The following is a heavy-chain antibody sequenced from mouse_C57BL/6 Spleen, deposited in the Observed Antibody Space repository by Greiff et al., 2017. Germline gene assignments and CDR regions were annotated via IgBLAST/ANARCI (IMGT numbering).Heavy chain of an antibody. D-gene: IGHD2-4*01. V-gene: IGHV1-54*01. CDR1: GYAFTNYL. J-gene: IGHJ3*01. CDR2: INPGSGGT. CDR3: ARSGDYDGAWFAY. Sequence: QVQLQQSGAELVRPGTSVKVSCKASGYAFTNYLIEWVKQRPGQGLEWIGVINPGSGGTNYNEKFKGKATLTADKSSSTAYMQLSSLTSEDSAVXFCARSGDYDGAWFAYWGQGTLVTVSA.